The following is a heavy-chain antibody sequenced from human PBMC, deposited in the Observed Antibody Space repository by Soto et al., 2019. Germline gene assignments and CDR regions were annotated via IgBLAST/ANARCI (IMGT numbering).Heavy chain of an antibody. V-gene: IGHV4-59*08. CDR2: IYYSGST. CDR1: GGSISSYY. Sequence: PSETLSLTCTVSGGSISSYYWSWIRQPPGKGLEWIGYIYYSGSTNYNPSLKSRVTISVDTSKNQFSLKLSSVTAADTAVYYCARHPRLLWFGELLGWFDPWGQGTLVTVSS. CDR3: ARHPRLLWFGELLGWFDP. D-gene: IGHD3-10*01. J-gene: IGHJ5*02.